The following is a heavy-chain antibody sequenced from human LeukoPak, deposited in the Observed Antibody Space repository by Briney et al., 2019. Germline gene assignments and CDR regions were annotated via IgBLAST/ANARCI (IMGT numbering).Heavy chain of an antibody. V-gene: IGHV3-23*01. Sequence: GGSLRLSCAASGFTFSSYAMSWVRQAPGKGLGWVSAISGSGGSTYYADSVKGRFAISRDNSKSTLYLQMNSLRAEDTAVYYCAKDKQWLVIRGAFDIWGQGTMVTVSS. D-gene: IGHD6-19*01. CDR2: ISGSGGST. CDR3: AKDKQWLVIRGAFDI. CDR1: GFTFSSYA. J-gene: IGHJ3*02.